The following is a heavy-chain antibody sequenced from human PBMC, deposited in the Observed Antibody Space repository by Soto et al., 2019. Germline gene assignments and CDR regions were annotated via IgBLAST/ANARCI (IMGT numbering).Heavy chain of an antibody. V-gene: IGHV3-53*01. CDR1: GLPVAGSY. Sequence: RLSCVASGLPVAGSYMSWVRQAPGRGLEWVSVIYASGTTYYADSVKGRFTISRDYSKNTLYLQMNSLRAEDTAVYYCARGITGTTFDYWGQGALVTVSS. J-gene: IGHJ4*02. D-gene: IGHD1-20*01. CDR3: ARGITGTTFDY. CDR2: IYASGTT.